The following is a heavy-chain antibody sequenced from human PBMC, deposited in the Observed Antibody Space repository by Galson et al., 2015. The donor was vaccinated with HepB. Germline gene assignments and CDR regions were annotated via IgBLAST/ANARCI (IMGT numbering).Heavy chain of an antibody. CDR1: GFTVSSNY. J-gene: IGHJ1*01. Sequence: SLRLSCAASGFTVSSNYMSWVRQAPGKGLEWVSVIYSGGSTYYADSVKGRFTISRDNSKNTLYLQMNSLRAEDTAVYYCASQLTGIAVAGTDIEYFQHWGQGTLVTVSS. CDR3: ASQLTGIAVAGTDIEYFQH. CDR2: IYSGGST. D-gene: IGHD6-19*01. V-gene: IGHV3-66*02.